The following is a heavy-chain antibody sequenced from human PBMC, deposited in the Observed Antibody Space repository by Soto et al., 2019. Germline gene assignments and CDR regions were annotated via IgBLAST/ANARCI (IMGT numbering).Heavy chain of an antibody. V-gene: IGHV4-39*07. D-gene: IGHD3-16*01. CDR3: ARVLGDPIRFEP. CDR1: GGSISSSSSY. CDR2: IYYLGNT. J-gene: IGHJ5*02. Sequence: KTSETLSLTCTVSGGSISSSSSYWGWIRQPPGKGLEWVGSIYYLGNTYYNPSLGGRVSISVDPSKNQFSLKLNSVTAADTAVYYCARVLGDPIRFEPWGQGTLVTVSS.